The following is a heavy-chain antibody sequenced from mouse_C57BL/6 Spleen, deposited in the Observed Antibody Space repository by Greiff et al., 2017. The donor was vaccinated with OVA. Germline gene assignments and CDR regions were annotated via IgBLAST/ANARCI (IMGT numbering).Heavy chain of an antibody. D-gene: IGHD3-2*02. CDR2: ISDGGSYT. V-gene: IGHV5-4*01. CDR1: GFTFSSYA. Sequence: DVQLVESGGGLVKPGGSLKLSCAASGFTFSSYAMSWVRQTPEKRLEWVATISDGGSYTYYPDNVKGRFTISRDNAKNNLYLQMSHLKSEDTAMYYCARDSSGLAYYAMDYWGQGTSVTVSS. J-gene: IGHJ4*01. CDR3: ARDSSGLAYYAMDY.